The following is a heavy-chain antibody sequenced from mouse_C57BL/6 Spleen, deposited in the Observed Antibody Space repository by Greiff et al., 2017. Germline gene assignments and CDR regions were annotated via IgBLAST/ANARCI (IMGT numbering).Heavy chain of an antibody. D-gene: IGHD1-1*01. V-gene: IGHV1-55*01. CDR3: ARSITPRDAMDY. Sequence: QVHVKQPGAELVKPGASVKMSCKASGYTFTSYWITWVKQRPGQGLEWIGDIYPGSGSTNYNEKFKSKATLTVDTSSSTAYMQLSSLTSEDSAVYYCARSITPRDAMDYWGQGTSVTVSS. CDR2: IYPGSGST. J-gene: IGHJ4*01. CDR1: GYTFTSYW.